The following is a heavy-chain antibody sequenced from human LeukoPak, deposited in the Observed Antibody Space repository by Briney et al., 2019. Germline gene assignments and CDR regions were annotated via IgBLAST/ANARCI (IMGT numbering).Heavy chain of an antibody. Sequence: GGSLRLSCAASGFTFSSYAMSWVRQAPGKGLEWVSAIIGTGDSTYYADSVKGRFTISRDNSQNTVHLQMNSLRVEDTAVYYCVATVTILDYWGQGTQVTVSS. CDR3: VATVTILDY. CDR1: GFTFSSYA. V-gene: IGHV3-23*01. J-gene: IGHJ4*02. D-gene: IGHD4-17*01. CDR2: IIGTGDST.